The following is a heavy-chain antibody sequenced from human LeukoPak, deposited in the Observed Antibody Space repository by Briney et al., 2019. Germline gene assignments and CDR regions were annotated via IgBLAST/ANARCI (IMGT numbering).Heavy chain of an antibody. V-gene: IGHV3-9*03. J-gene: IGHJ4*02. CDR1: GFTFDDYA. CDR2: ISWNSGSI. CDR3: AKDQSSSELSPGEGLGY. Sequence: GGSLRLSCAASGFTFDDYAMHWVRQAPGKGLEWVSGISWNSGSIGYADSVKGRFTISRDNAKNSLYLQMNSLRAEDMALYYCAKDQSSSELSPGEGLGYWGQGTLVTVSS. D-gene: IGHD6-6*01.